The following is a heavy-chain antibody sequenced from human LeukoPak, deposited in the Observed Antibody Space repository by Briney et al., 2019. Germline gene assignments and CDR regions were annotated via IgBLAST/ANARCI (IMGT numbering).Heavy chain of an antibody. CDR1: GGSFSTYY. J-gene: IGHJ4*03. D-gene: IGHD1-1*01. Sequence: PSETLSLICAVYGGSFSTYYWSWIRQSPGKGLEWIAEINHRGDTNYNPSVKSRVTISVDTSKNQFSLKVSSLTAADTAVYYCARGPTISETGYFVHWGEGPLVTVSS. V-gene: IGHV4-34*01. CDR3: ARGPTISETGYFVH. CDR2: INHRGDT.